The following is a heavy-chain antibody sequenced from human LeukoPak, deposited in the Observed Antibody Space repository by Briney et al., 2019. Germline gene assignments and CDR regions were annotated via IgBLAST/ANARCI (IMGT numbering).Heavy chain of an antibody. CDR1: GFTFSSHA. CDR2: IAYDGTNK. V-gene: IGHV3-30*07. D-gene: IGHD2-15*01. J-gene: IGHJ4*02. CDR3: TRDYRAGCTGGSCYPIDY. Sequence: GGSLRLSCAASGFTFSSHAMHWVRQAPGKGLEWVAVIAYDGTNKYYADSVKGRFTMSRDNSKNTLYLQMDSLRAEDTAVYYCTRDYRAGCTGGSCYPIDYWGQGTLVTVSS.